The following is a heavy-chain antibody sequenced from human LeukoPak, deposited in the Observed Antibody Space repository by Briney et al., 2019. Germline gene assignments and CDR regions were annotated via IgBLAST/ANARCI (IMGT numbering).Heavy chain of an antibody. CDR1: GGSISSYY. D-gene: IGHD5-24*01. CDR3: ARDSGFGYNNYHYYYYMDV. CDR2: IYTSGST. V-gene: IGHV4-4*07. Sequence: SETLSLTCTVSGGSISSYYRSWIRQPAGKGLEWIGRIYTSGSTNYNPSLKSRVTMSVDTSKNQFSLKLSSVTAADTAVYYCARDSGFGYNNYHYYYYMDVWGNGTTVTVSS. J-gene: IGHJ6*03.